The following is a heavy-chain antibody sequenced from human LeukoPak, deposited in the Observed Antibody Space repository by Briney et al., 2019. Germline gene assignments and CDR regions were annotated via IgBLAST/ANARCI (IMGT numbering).Heavy chain of an antibody. D-gene: IGHD3-22*01. V-gene: IGHV4-30-2*01. CDR3: ASNYYDSSGYSDFQH. J-gene: IGHJ1*01. Sequence: SETLSLTCTVSGGSISSGGYYWSWIRQPPGKGLEWIGYIYHSGSTYYNPSLKSRVTISVDRSKNQFSLKLSSVTAADTAVYYCASNYYDSSGYSDFQHWGQGTLVTVSS. CDR2: IYHSGST. CDR1: GGSISSGGYY.